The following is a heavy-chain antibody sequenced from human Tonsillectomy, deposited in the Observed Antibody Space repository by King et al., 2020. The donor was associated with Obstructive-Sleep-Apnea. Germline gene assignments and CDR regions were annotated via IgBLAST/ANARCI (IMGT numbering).Heavy chain of an antibody. Sequence: QLVQSGGGLVKPGGSLRLSCAASGFTFSDYYMSWIRQAPGKGLEGGSYISSSGSTIYYADPVKGRFTISRDNAKNSLYLQMNSLRAEDTAVYYWARDWNHYYGASDYWGQGTLVTVSS. V-gene: IGHV3-11*01. CDR1: GFTFSDYY. CDR2: ISSSGSTI. J-gene: IGHJ4*02. D-gene: IGHD3-10*01. CDR3: ARDWNHYYGASDY.